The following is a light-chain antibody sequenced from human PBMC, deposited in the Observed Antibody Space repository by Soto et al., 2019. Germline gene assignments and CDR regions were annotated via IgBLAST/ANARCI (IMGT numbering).Light chain of an antibody. CDR1: QTISNY. J-gene: IGKJ2*01. CDR2: AAS. Sequence: DIQMTQSPSSLSASVGDRVTITCRASQTISNYLNWYQQKPGKAPVLLIFAASSLQSGVPSRFSGSRSGRNFTLAISSLQPADSAIYYCLQYSGSSYTFGQGTRVEIK. V-gene: IGKV1-39*01. CDR3: LQYSGSSYT.